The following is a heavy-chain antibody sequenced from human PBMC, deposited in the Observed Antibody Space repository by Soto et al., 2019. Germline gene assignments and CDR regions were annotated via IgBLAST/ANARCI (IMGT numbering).Heavy chain of an antibody. CDR1: GGSISNNLYY. Sequence: PSETLSLTCIVSGGSISNNLYYWGWIRQSPGKGLEWVGSSYQSGTGNSYYNPSLKSRVTISVDTSRNQFSLKVTSVTAADTAVYYCARAFWSGYYIAYYFDYWGQGALVTVSS. D-gene: IGHD3-3*01. V-gene: IGHV4-39*01. J-gene: IGHJ4*02. CDR3: ARAFWSGYYIAYYFDY. CDR2: SYQSGTGNS.